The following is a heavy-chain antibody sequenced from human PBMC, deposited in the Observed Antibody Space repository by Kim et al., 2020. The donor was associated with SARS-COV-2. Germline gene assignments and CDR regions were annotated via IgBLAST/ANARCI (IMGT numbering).Heavy chain of an antibody. D-gene: IGHD6-13*01. CDR3: ATSGSSSWYGRLWPGGCFDD. Sequence: ASVKVSCKASGYTFTSYGISWVRQAPGQGLEWMGWISPYNGNTNYVQKLQGRVTMTTDTSRSTAYMELRRLRSDDTAVYYCATSGSSSWYGRLWPGGCFDDWGQGTLVTVSS. CDR1: GYTFTSYG. CDR2: ISPYNGNT. J-gene: IGHJ4*02. V-gene: IGHV1-18*01.